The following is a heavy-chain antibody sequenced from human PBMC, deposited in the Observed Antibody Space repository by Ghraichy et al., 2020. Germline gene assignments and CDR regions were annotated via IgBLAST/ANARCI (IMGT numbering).Heavy chain of an antibody. CDR3: ARGSDILTGYGDDY. Sequence: GESLNISCKGSGYSFTNYWIIWVRQMPGKGLEWMGRIDPTDSYTSFSPSFQGHVTISADKSISTAYLQWSSLKASDTAMYYCARGSDILTGYGDDYWGQGTLVTVSS. CDR1: GYSFTNYW. D-gene: IGHD3-9*01. J-gene: IGHJ4*02. V-gene: IGHV5-10-1*01. CDR2: IDPTDSYT.